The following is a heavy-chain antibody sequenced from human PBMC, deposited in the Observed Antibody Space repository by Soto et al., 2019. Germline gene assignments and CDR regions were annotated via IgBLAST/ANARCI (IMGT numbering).Heavy chain of an antibody. V-gene: IGHV1-69*01. Sequence: QVQLVQSGAAVKKPGSSVKVSCKASGGTFSSYAISWVRQAPGQGLEWMGGIIPIFGTANYAQKFQGRVTITADESTSTSYMELSSMRSEDTAVYYCARADTSFGVVISSGWFDPWGQGTLVTVSS. CDR1: GGTFSSYA. CDR3: ARADTSFGVVISSGWFDP. D-gene: IGHD3-3*01. CDR2: IIPIFGTA. J-gene: IGHJ5*02.